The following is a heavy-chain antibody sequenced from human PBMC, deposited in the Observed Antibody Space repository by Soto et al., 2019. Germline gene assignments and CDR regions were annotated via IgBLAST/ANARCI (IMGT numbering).Heavy chain of an antibody. D-gene: IGHD3-3*01. Sequence: GGSLRLSCAASGFTFSSYGMHWVRQAPGKGLEWVAVISYDGSNKYYADSVKGRFTISRDNSKNTLYLQMNSLRAEDTAVYYCAKETYDFWSGYYYFDYWGQGTLVTVSS. CDR3: AKETYDFWSGYYYFDY. CDR2: ISYDGSNK. J-gene: IGHJ4*02. V-gene: IGHV3-30*18. CDR1: GFTFSSYG.